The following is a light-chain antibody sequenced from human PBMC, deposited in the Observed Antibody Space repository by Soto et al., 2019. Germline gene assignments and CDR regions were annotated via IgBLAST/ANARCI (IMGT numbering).Light chain of an antibody. Sequence: QSALTQPASVSGSPGQSITISCTGTSSDVGGYDYVSWYQHHPGKAPKLLIFEVSNRPSGVSNRFSGSKSGNTASLTISGLQAEDEADYYCSSFRSLSNTTFTVLFGGGTQLTVL. V-gene: IGLV2-14*01. CDR3: SSFRSLSNTTFTVL. J-gene: IGLJ2*01. CDR2: EVS. CDR1: SSDVGGYDY.